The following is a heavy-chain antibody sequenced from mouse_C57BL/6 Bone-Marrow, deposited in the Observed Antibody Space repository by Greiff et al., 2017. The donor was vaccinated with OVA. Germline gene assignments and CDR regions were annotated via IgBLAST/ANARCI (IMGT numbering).Heavy chain of an antibody. CDR3: ARDLWSKGDY. J-gene: IGHJ2*01. Sequence: QVQLQQSGAELVRPGTSVKVSCKASGYAFTNYLIEWVKQRPGQGLEWIGVINPGSGGTNYNEKFKGKATLTADKSSSTAYMQLSSLTSEDSAVYFCARDLWSKGDYWGQGTTLTVSS. CDR2: INPGSGGT. D-gene: IGHD1-1*02. V-gene: IGHV1-54*01. CDR1: GYAFTNYL.